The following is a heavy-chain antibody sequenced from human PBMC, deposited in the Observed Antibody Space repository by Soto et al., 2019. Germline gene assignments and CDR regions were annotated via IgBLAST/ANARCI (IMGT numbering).Heavy chain of an antibody. CDR1: GYTFPNYW. J-gene: IGHJ4*02. CDR2: IYPGDSDT. CDR3: ARRGGRYCGGDCSAFGY. Sequence: PGESLKISCKGSGYTFPNYWIGWVRQMPGKGLEWMGIIYPGDSDTRYSPSFQGQVTISADKSISTAYLQWSSLKASDTAMYYCARRGGRYCGGDCSAFGYWGQGTLVTVPQ. V-gene: IGHV5-51*01. D-gene: IGHD2-21*02.